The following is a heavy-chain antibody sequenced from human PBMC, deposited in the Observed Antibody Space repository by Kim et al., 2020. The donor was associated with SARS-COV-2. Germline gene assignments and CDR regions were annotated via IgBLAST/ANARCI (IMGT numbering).Heavy chain of an antibody. J-gene: IGHJ6*02. V-gene: IGHV3-15*01. D-gene: IGHD3-16*01. CDR3: TRIRGGFYYVMGV. Sequence: YAAPVKGRFTISRDDSINTLYLKMNSLQTEDTAVYYCTRIRGGFYYVMGVWGQGTTVTVSS.